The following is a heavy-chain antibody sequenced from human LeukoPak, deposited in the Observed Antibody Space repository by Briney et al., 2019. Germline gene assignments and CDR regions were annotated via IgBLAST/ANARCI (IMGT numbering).Heavy chain of an antibody. J-gene: IGHJ4*02. CDR3: ARGSQGTTYFVY. D-gene: IGHD1-7*01. CDR2: VSSSDSSK. Sequence: PGGSLRLSCAASGFTFSTYSMNWVRQAPGKGLEWVSYVSSSDSSKYTVYPVYGRFTISRDNATNSLCLQMNGPRNEDTAVYYCARGSQGTTYFVYWGQGTLVTVPS. V-gene: IGHV3-48*02. CDR1: GFTFSTYS.